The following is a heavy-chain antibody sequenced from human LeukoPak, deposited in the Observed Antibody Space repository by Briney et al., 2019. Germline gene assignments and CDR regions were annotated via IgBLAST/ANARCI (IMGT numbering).Heavy chain of an antibody. CDR1: GGSFSGYY. V-gene: IGHV4-34*01. Sequence: SETLSLTCAVYGGSFSGYYWSWIRQPPGKGLEWIGEINHSGSTNYNPYLKSRVTISVDTSKNQFSLKLSSVTAADTAVYYCAGSTMIRIGNWFDPWGQGTLVTVSS. D-gene: IGHD3-22*01. CDR3: AGSTMIRIGNWFDP. CDR2: INHSGST. J-gene: IGHJ5*02.